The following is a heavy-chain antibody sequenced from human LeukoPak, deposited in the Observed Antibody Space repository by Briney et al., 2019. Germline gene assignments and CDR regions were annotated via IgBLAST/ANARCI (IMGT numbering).Heavy chain of an antibody. CDR1: GGSISSYY. CDR3: ARAYGSYAFDY. CDR2: SSYSGST. D-gene: IGHD1-26*01. Sequence: PSETLSLTCTVSGGSISSYYWSWIRQPPGKGLEWIGYSSYSGSTSYNPSLKSRVTVSVDTSKNQFSLKLTSVTATDTAVYYCARAYGSYAFDYWGQGTLVTVSS. J-gene: IGHJ4*02. V-gene: IGHV4-59*01.